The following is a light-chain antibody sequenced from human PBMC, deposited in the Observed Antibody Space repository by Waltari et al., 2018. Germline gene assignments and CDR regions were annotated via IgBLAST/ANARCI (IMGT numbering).Light chain of an antibody. CDR3: QQRGDWPPIT. Sequence: EVVLTQSPAALSLSPGETATPTCRASQSIRHLLAWYQQKPGQAPRLLIYDASNRATGISARFSGRGSGTDFTLSIMYLEPEDFAVYYCQQRGDWPPITFGQGTRLEI. J-gene: IGKJ5*01. V-gene: IGKV3-11*01. CDR2: DAS. CDR1: QSIRHL.